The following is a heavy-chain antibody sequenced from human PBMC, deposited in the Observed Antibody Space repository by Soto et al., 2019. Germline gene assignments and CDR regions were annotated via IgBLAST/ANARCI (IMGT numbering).Heavy chain of an antibody. V-gene: IGHV4-34*01. CDR2: INHSGST. CDR3: ALFWSGYYIRPGRPYYYYGMDV. J-gene: IGHJ6*02. CDR1: GGSFSGYY. Sequence: QVQLQQWGAGLLKPSETLSLTCAVYGGSFSGYYWSWIRQPPGKGLEWIGEINHSGSTNYNPSLKSRVTISVDTSKNQFSLKLSSVTAADTAVYYCALFWSGYYIRPGRPYYYYGMDVWGQGTTVTVSS. D-gene: IGHD3-3*01.